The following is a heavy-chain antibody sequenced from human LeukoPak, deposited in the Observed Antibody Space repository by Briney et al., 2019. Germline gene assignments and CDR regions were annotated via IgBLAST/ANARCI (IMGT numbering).Heavy chain of an antibody. CDR3: ARATNWGPNWFDP. J-gene: IGHJ5*02. Sequence: GGSLRLSCAASGFTFSSYWMSWVRQAPGKGLEWVAFIRYDGSNKYYADSVKGRFTISRDNSKNTLYLQMNSLRAEDTAVYYCARATNWGPNWFDPWGQGTLVTVSS. V-gene: IGHV3-30*02. D-gene: IGHD7-27*01. CDR1: GFTFSSYW. CDR2: IRYDGSNK.